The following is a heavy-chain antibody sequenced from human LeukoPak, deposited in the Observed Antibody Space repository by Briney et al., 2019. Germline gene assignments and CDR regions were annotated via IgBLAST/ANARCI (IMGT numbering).Heavy chain of an antibody. D-gene: IGHD3-10*01. Sequence: PGGSLRLSCAASGFTFSSYGMYWVRQAPGKGLEGVAFIRYDGSNNYYGDSVKGRFTISRDNSKNTLYLQMNSLRAEDTAVYYCAKGYGSGNFEFDPWGQGTLVTVSS. V-gene: IGHV3-30*02. J-gene: IGHJ5*02. CDR3: AKGYGSGNFEFDP. CDR1: GFTFSSYG. CDR2: IRYDGSNN.